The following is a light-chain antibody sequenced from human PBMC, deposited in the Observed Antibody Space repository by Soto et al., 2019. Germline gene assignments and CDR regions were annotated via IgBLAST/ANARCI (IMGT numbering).Light chain of an antibody. CDR1: SSDVGAFNY. CDR3: NSYTRSNSYV. V-gene: IGLV2-14*01. J-gene: IGLJ1*01. Sequence: QSALTQPASVSGSPGQSITISCTGTSSDVGAFNYVSWYQQHPGKAPKLMIFDVNNRPSGVSNRFSGSKSGNTASLTISGLQAEDEADYYCNSYTRSNSYVFGTGTQLTVL. CDR2: DVN.